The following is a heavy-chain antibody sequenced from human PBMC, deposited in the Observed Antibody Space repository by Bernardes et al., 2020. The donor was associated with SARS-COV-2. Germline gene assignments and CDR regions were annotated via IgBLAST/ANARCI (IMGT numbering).Heavy chain of an antibody. J-gene: IGHJ3*02. CDR1: GFTFSNNA. Sequence: GGSLRLSCTASGFTFSNNAMHWVRQAPGKGLEWVALISFDGSQKNFVDSVKGRFAISRDSSKNTLYLQMNNLGAEDTAVYYCARAPRYCTGGTCYSAFDIWGQGTLVTVAS. D-gene: IGHD2-15*01. CDR3: ARAPRYCTGGTCYSAFDI. V-gene: IGHV3-33*08. CDR2: ISFDGSQK.